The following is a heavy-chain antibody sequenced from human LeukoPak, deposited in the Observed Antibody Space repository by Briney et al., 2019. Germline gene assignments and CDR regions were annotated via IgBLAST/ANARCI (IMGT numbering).Heavy chain of an antibody. D-gene: IGHD3-10*01. J-gene: IGHJ4*02. Sequence: PSETLSLTCTVSGGSITGSYWSWLRQPPGKGLEYIGYIYYSGSTNYNPSLKSRVTISVDTSKNQFSLKLTSVTAADTAVYYCASYYNVVFDYWGQGTLVTVSS. CDR3: ASYYNVVFDY. V-gene: IGHV4-59*01. CDR1: GGSITGSY. CDR2: IYYSGST.